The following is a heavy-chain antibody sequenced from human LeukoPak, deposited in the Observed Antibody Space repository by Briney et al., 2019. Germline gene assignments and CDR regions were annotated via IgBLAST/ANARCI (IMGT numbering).Heavy chain of an antibody. Sequence: GGSLRLSCAASGFTFSSYEMNWVRQAPGKGLEWVSYISSTDSTIYYADSVKGRFTISRDNAKNSLYLQMNSLRAEDTAVYYCAKDDHGGSGWRDYFDQWGQGTLVTVSS. J-gene: IGHJ4*02. CDR2: ISSTDSTI. V-gene: IGHV3-48*03. D-gene: IGHD6-19*01. CDR1: GFTFSSYE. CDR3: AKDDHGGSGWRDYFDQ.